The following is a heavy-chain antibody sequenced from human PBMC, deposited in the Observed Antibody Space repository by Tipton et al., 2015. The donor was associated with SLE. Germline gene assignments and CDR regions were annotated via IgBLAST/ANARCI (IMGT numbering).Heavy chain of an antibody. V-gene: IGHV4-34*01. J-gene: IGHJ5*02. CDR2: IKHSGST. CDR1: GGSFSGYY. CDR3: AGTYHGDYVWFGP. D-gene: IGHD4-17*01. Sequence: LRLSCAVYGGSFSGYYWSWIRQPPGKGLEWIGEIKHSGSTNYNPSLKSRVTISVDTSKNQFSLKLSSVTAADTAVYYCAGTYHGDYVWFGPWGQGILVTVSS.